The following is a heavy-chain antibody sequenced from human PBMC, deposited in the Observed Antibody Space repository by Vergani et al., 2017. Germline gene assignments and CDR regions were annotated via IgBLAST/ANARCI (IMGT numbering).Heavy chain of an antibody. CDR1: GYTFTGYY. D-gene: IGHD4-17*01. CDR2: INPNSGGT. CDR3: ARGAYYGDYAYYYGMDV. Sequence: QVQLVQSGAEVKKPGASVKVSCKASGYTFTGYYMHWVRQASGQGLEWMGWINPNSGGTNYAQKFQGRVTMTRDTSISTAYMELSRLRSDDTAVYYCARGAYYGDYAYYYGMDVWGQGTTVTVSS. J-gene: IGHJ6*02. V-gene: IGHV1-2*02.